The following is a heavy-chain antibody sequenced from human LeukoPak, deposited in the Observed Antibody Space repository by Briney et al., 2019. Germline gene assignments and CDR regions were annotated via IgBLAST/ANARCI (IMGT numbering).Heavy chain of an antibody. CDR1: GITFSSYW. V-gene: IGHV3-7*01. CDR2: IKHDGSEK. CDR3: ATTTLDY. J-gene: IGHJ4*02. D-gene: IGHD1-7*01. Sequence: PGGSLRLSCAASGITFSSYWMSWVRQAPGKGLGWVANIKHDGSEKYYVDSVKGRFTISRDNAKNSLYLQMNSLRAEDTAVYYCATTTLDYWGQGTLVTVSS.